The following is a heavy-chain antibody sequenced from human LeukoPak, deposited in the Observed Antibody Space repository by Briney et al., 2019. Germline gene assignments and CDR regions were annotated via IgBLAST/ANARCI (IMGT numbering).Heavy chain of an antibody. Sequence: PGGSLRLSCAASGFTVSSNYMSWVRQAPGKGLEWVSVIYSGGSTCYADSVKGRFTISRDNSKNTLYLQMNSLRAEDTAVYYCVRGDYGDYTLFDYWGQGTLVTVSS. V-gene: IGHV3-53*01. J-gene: IGHJ4*02. CDR2: IYSGGST. D-gene: IGHD4-17*01. CDR1: GFTVSSNY. CDR3: VRGDYGDYTLFDY.